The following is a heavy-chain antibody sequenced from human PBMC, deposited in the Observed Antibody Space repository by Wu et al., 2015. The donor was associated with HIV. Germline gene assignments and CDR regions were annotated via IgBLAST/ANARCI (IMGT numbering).Heavy chain of an antibody. CDR3: AREGHEETVMEYNYFYGMDV. V-gene: IGHV1-2*02. Sequence: QVLLVQSGAEVKKPGDSVTVSCVASDYTFVNYMINWVRHIPGRGFEWMGWIQPRGGAVNYSGRLRDRMSMYRDTSTDTLYMDLRGLTSGDTAIYYCAREGHEETVMEYNYFYGMDVWAKGPRSPSP. CDR2: IQPRGGAV. CDR1: DYTFVNYM. D-gene: IGHD5-18*01. J-gene: IGHJ6*02.